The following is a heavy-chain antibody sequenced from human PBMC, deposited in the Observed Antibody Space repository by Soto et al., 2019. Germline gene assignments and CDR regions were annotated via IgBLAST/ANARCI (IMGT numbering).Heavy chain of an antibody. CDR2: IYYSGST. V-gene: IGHV4-39*01. D-gene: IGHD3-9*01. Sequence: QLQLQESGPGLVKPSETLSLTCTVSGGSISSSSYYWGWIRQPPGKGLEWIGSIYYSGSTYYNPSLKIRVTISVDTSKNQFSLKLSSVTAADTAVYYCARRPEGAEYYDILTSVGPGGMDVWGQGTTVTVSS. J-gene: IGHJ6*02. CDR1: GGSISSSSYY. CDR3: ARRPEGAEYYDILTSVGPGGMDV.